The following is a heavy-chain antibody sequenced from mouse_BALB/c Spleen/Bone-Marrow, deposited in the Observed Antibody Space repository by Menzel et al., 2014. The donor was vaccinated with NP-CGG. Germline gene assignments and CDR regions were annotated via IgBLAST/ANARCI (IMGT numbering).Heavy chain of an antibody. V-gene: IGHV1-61*01. D-gene: IGHD2-1*01. CDR2: IHPSDSGT. J-gene: IGHJ3*01. CDR3: AREKVYYGISWFAY. CDR1: GYSFTTYW. Sequence: QVQLQQSGTGVVRPGASVKLSCKASGYSFTTYWMNWVKQRPGQGLEWIGMIHPSDSGTRLNQKFKDKATLTVDKSSSTAYMQLNSPTSEDSAVYYCAREKVYYGISWFAYWGQGTLVTVSA.